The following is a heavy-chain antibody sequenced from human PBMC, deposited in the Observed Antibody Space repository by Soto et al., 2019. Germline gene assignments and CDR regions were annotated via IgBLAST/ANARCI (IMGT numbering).Heavy chain of an antibody. CDR1: GYTFYTYG. CDR2: VSPYNDNT. V-gene: IGHV1-18*01. D-gene: IGHD3-3*02. J-gene: IGHJ4*02. Sequence: ASVKVSCKASGYTFYTYGINWVRQAPGQGLEWLGWVSPYNDNTVYAQKVQGRVTMTTDTSTNTAYMELRSLRSDDTAIYYCPRHFGNDLSAPGALFDYWGQDTLVAFYS. CDR3: PRHFGNDLSAPGALFDY.